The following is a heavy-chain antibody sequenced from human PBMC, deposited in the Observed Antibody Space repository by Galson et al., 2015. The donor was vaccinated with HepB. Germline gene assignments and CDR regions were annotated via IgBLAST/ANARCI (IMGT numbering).Heavy chain of an antibody. CDR1: GFTFSSYA. CDR3: ARDRGGNFDY. CDR2: IPYDGSNK. Sequence: SLRLSCAASGFTFSSYAMHWVRQAPGKGLEWVAVIPYDGSNKYYADSVKGRFTISRDNSKNTLYLQMNSLRAEDTAVYYCARDRGGNFDYWGQGTTVTVSS. J-gene: IGHJ4*02. V-gene: IGHV3-30-3*01.